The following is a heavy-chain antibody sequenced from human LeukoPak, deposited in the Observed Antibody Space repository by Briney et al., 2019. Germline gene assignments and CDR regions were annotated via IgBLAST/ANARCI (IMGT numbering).Heavy chain of an antibody. J-gene: IGHJ4*02. CDR2: ISYDGNNK. CDR1: GFTFSSYA. Sequence: GRSLRLSCAASGFTFSSYAMHWVRQAPGKGLEWVAAISYDGNNKYYADSVKGRFTISRDNSKNTLYLQMNSLRAEDTAVYYCARDAARVIDYWGQGTLVTVFS. CDR3: ARDAARVIDY. V-gene: IGHV3-30-3*01. D-gene: IGHD4-11*01.